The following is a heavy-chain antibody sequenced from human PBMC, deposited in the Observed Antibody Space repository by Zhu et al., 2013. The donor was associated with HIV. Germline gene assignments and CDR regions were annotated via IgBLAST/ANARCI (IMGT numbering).Heavy chain of an antibody. CDR2: FDPEDGET. CDR3: ATVALGLSSTSVGTYYYYGMDV. V-gene: IGHV1-24*01. J-gene: IGHJ6*02. Sequence: QVQLVQSGAEVKKPGASVKVSCKVSGYTLTELSMHWVRQAPGKGLEWMGGFDPEDGETIYAQKFQGRVTMTEDTSTDTAYMELSSLRSEDTAVYYCATVALGLSSTSVGTYYYYGMDVWGQGTTVTVSS. CDR1: GYTLTELS. D-gene: IGHD2-2*01.